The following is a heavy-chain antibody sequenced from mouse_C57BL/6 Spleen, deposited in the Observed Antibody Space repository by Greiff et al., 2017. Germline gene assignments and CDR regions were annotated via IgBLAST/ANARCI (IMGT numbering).Heavy chain of an antibody. V-gene: IGHV1-76*01. CDR2: IYPGSGNT. D-gene: IGHD1-1*01. CDR3: ASPLYYGSSYGYFDY. Sequence: VQVVESGAELVRPGASVKLSCKASGYTFTDYYINWVKQRPGQGLEWIARIYPGSGNTYYNEKFKGKATLTAEKSSSTAYMQLSSLTSEDSAVYFCASPLYYGSSYGYFDYWGQGTTLTVSS. J-gene: IGHJ2*01. CDR1: GYTFTDYY.